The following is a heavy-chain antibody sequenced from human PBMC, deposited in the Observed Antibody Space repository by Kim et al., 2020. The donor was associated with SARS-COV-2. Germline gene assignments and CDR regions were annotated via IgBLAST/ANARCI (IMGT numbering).Heavy chain of an antibody. CDR1: GFNFSSYS. Sequence: GGSLRLSCAASGFNFSSYSMNWVRQAPGKGLEWVSSISSSSSYIYYADSVKGRFTISRDNAKNSLYLQMNSLRAEDTAVYYCARENDYIVVVVAATDSYYGMDVWGQGTTVTVSS. J-gene: IGHJ6*02. CDR2: ISSSSSYI. D-gene: IGHD2-15*01. V-gene: IGHV3-21*01. CDR3: ARENDYIVVVVAATDSYYGMDV.